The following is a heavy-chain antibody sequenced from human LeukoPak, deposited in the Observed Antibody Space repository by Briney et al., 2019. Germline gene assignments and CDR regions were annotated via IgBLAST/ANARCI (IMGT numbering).Heavy chain of an antibody. Sequence: ASVKVSCKVSGYTLTELSMHWVRQASGKGLEWMGGFDPEDGETIYAQKFQGRVTMTEDTSTDTAYMELSSLRSEDTAVYYCATAPLTGFSYVPFDYWGQGTLVTVSS. V-gene: IGHV1-24*01. J-gene: IGHJ4*02. D-gene: IGHD3-16*01. CDR2: FDPEDGET. CDR3: ATAPLTGFSYVPFDY. CDR1: GYTLTELS.